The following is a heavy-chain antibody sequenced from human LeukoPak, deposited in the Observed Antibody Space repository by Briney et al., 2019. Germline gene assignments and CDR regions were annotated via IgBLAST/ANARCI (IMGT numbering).Heavy chain of an antibody. D-gene: IGHD1-26*01. J-gene: IGHJ4*02. Sequence: PGALSVTRTVAGGSLSSYLWSWIRQPPGERLGWIGYIFHSESTNYNPSLERRVTISVDTSNNPFSLKLSSVTAADTAVYYCAREGSYPPYYFDYWGQGTLVTVSS. CDR3: AREGSYPPYYFDY. V-gene: IGHV4-59*01. CDR2: IFHSEST. CDR1: GGSLSSYL.